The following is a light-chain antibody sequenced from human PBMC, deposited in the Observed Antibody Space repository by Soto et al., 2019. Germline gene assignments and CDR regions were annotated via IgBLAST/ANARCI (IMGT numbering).Light chain of an antibody. CDR2: DVS. J-gene: IGLJ1*01. CDR1: SSDVGGYIY. V-gene: IGLV2-14*03. Sequence: QSALTQPASVSGSPGQSITISCTGTSSDVGGYIYVSWYQQHPGKAPKLMIYDVSYRPPGVSNRFSGSKSVNTASLTISGLQAEDEADYYCSSYTSSSALVFGTGTKLTVL. CDR3: SSYTSSSALV.